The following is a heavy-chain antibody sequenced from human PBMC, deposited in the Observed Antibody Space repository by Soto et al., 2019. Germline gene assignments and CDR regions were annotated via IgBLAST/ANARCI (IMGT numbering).Heavy chain of an antibody. D-gene: IGHD3-9*01. J-gene: IGHJ3*02. Sequence: PSETLSLTCTVSGGSISSYYWSWIRQPPGKGLEWIGYIYYSGSTNYNPSLKSRVTISVDTSKNQFSLKLSSVTAVDTAVYYCARDIGAVRYFDWSHAFDIWGQGTMVTVSS. CDR1: GGSISSYY. V-gene: IGHV4-59*01. CDR3: ARDIGAVRYFDWSHAFDI. CDR2: IYYSGST.